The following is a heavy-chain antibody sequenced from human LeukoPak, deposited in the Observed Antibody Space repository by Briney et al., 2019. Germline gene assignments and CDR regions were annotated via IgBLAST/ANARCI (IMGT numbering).Heavy chain of an antibody. Sequence: PSETLSLTCTVSGYSISSGSYWGWIRQPPGKGLEWLGSIYQSGGTYYNPSLESRVTISVDTSKNQFSLNLSSVTAADTAAYYCARTGYSSGWYADYYYYYYMDVWGKGTTVTVSS. CDR2: IYQSGGT. J-gene: IGHJ6*03. V-gene: IGHV4-38-2*02. CDR1: GYSISSGSY. D-gene: IGHD6-19*01. CDR3: ARTGYSSGWYADYYYYYYMDV.